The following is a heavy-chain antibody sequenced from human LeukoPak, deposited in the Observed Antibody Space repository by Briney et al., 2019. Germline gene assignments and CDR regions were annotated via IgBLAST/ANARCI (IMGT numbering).Heavy chain of an antibody. CDR3: ARSCGYSYGYSDY. Sequence: SETLSLTCTVSGGSISNYCWSWIRQSAGKGLEWIGRIYITGSTNYNPSLKSRVSMSLDTSKNQLSLKLSSVTAADTPMYYCARSCGYSYGYSDYWGQGTLVTVSS. CDR2: IYITGST. D-gene: IGHD5-18*01. J-gene: IGHJ4*02. V-gene: IGHV4-4*07. CDR1: GGSISNYC.